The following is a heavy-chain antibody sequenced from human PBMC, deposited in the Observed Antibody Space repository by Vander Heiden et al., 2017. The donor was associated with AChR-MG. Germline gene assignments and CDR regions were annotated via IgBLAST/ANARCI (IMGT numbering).Heavy chain of an antibody. D-gene: IGHD2-21*02. CDR1: GYRFTYYW. Sequence: VQLVQSGAEVKQPGESLKTSCTGSGYRFTYYWIGRLCQMHGNGLQWMGIIYPDDSDTRYSPSFQGQVTISTDNSINTAYLQWSSLKASDTAMYYCVRGKGGDSSHAFEIWGQGTRVTVSS. CDR2: IYPDDSDT. J-gene: IGHJ3*02. V-gene: IGHV5-51*03. CDR3: VRGKGGDSSHAFEI.